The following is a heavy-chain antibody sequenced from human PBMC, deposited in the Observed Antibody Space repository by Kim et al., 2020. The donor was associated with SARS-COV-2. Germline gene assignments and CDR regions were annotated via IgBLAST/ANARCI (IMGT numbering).Heavy chain of an antibody. CDR1: GLTFSSYA. CDR2: ISGSGGST. Sequence: GGSLRLSCAASGLTFSSYAMSWVRQAPGKGLEWVSAISGSGGSTYYADSVKGRFTISRDNSKNTLYLQMNSLRAEDTAVYYCAMSRDYCSGGSCYLWYFDLWGRGTLVTVSS. V-gene: IGHV3-23*01. J-gene: IGHJ2*01. CDR3: AMSRDYCSGGSCYLWYFDL. D-gene: IGHD2-15*01.